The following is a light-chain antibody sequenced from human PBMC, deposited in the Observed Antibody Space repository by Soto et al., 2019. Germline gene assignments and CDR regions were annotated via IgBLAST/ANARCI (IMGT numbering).Light chain of an antibody. V-gene: IGKV3-15*01. J-gene: IGKJ5*01. CDR1: QSVSSN. Sequence: EIVMTQSPATLSVSPGERATPSCRASQSVSSNLAWYQQKPGQAPRLLIYGASTRATGIPARFSGSGSGTEFTLTISSLQSEDFAVYYCQQRSNWPITFGQGTRLEIK. CDR2: GAS. CDR3: QQRSNWPIT.